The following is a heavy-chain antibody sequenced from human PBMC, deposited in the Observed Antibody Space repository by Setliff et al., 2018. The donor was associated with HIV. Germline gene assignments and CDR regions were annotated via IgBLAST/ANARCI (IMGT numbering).Heavy chain of an antibody. J-gene: IGHJ3*01. V-gene: IGHV3-23*01. CDR1: GFTFSSYG. Sequence: GSLRLSCAVSGFTFSSYGMSWVRQAPGKGLEWISASGSGGDTYYADSVKGRFTISRDQSRSTLYLQMNSLRADDTAVYYCAADVRWPKDAFAFWGQGTMVTVSS. CDR2: SGSGGDT. CDR3: AADVRWPKDAFAF. D-gene: IGHD3-10*02.